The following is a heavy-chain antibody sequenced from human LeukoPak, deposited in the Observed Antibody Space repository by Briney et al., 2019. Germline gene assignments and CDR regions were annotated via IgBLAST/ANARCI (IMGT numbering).Heavy chain of an antibody. CDR1: GFAFNTYW. D-gene: IGHD4-17*01. V-gene: IGHV3-74*01. CDR2: INGDGSST. J-gene: IGHJ4*02. CDR3: ARDIQYTVTPDS. Sequence: PGGSLRLCCAASGFAFNTYWMHWVRQAPGKGLVWVSRINGDGSSTSYADSVKGRFTISRDNAKNTLYLQMNSLRAEDTAVYYCARDIQYTVTPDSWGQGTLVTVSS.